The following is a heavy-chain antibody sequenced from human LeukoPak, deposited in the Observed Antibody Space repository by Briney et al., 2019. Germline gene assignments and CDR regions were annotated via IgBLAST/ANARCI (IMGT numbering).Heavy chain of an antibody. CDR3: ARDRNYYDSSGSLGY. CDR2: INPNSGGT. J-gene: IGHJ4*02. CDR1: GYTFTGNY. V-gene: IGHV1-2*02. Sequence: GASVKVSCKASGYTFTGNYMHWVRQAPGQGLEWMGWINPNSGGTNYAQKFQGRVTMTRDTSISTAYMELSRLRSDDTAVYYCARDRNYYDSSGSLGYWGQGTLVTVSS. D-gene: IGHD3-22*01.